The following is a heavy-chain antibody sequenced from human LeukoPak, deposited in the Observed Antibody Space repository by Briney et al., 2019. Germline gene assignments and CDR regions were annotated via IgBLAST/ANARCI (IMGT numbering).Heavy chain of an antibody. J-gene: IGHJ5*02. V-gene: IGHV1-18*01. D-gene: IGHD1-7*01. Sequence: GASVKVSCKASGDTFSSFGISWVRQAPGQGLEWMGWISVYNGNTVYAQKIQGRVTMTTDTSTGTTYMDLRSLRSDDTAVYYCARCSTGTRRNWFDPWGQGTLVTVSS. CDR1: GDTFSSFG. CDR2: ISVYNGNT. CDR3: ARCSTGTRRNWFDP.